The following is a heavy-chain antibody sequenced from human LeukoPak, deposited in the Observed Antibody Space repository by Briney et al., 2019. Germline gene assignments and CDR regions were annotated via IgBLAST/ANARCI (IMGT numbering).Heavy chain of an antibody. CDR1: GGSISSSSYY. J-gene: IGHJ4*02. CDR3: ARGGGREQWFLFDY. V-gene: IGHV4-39*07. Sequence: PSETLSLTCTVSGGSISSSSYYWGWIRQPPGKGLEWIGSIYYSGSTYYNPSLKSRVTISVDTSKNQFSLKLSSVTAADTAVYYCARGGGREQWFLFDYWGQGTLVTVSS. CDR2: IYYSGST. D-gene: IGHD6-19*01.